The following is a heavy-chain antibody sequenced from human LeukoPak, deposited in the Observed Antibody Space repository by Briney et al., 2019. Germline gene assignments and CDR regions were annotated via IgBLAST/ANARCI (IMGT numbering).Heavy chain of an antibody. J-gene: IGHJ4*02. D-gene: IGHD2-21*02. CDR3: ARDFSAYCGGDCYSY. V-gene: IGHV3-21*01. CDR2: ISSSSSYI. Sequence: GGSLRPSCAASGFTFSSYSMNWVRQAPGKGLEWVSSISSSSSYIYYADSVKGRFTISRDNAKNSLYLQMNSLRAEDTAVYYCARDFSAYCGGDCYSYWGQGTLVTVSS. CDR1: GFTFSSYS.